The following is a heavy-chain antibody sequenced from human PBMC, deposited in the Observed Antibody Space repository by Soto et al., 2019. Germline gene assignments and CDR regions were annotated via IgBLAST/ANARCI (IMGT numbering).Heavy chain of an antibody. V-gene: IGHV3-74*01. J-gene: IGHJ4*02. CDR1: GFAFSDYW. CDR2: INSDGSGT. Sequence: VQVVESGGGLVQPGGSLRLSCATSGFAFSDYWMHWARQVPGKGLVWLSRINSDGSGTGYADSVRGRFTIFRDNAKRTVYLQMNSLTVEDTAVYYCVEEGGAGTGYWGQGTMVTVSS. CDR3: VEEGGAGTGY.